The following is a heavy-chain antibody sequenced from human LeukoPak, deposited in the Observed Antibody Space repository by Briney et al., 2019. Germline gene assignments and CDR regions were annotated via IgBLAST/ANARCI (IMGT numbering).Heavy chain of an antibody. V-gene: IGHV1-18*01. CDR3: ARGLKSRAAGTIDY. J-gene: IGHJ4*02. CDR1: GYTFTSYG. Sequence: ASVKVSCKASGYTFTSYGISWVRQAPGQGLEWMGWISGNYGNTNYAQNFQGRVTMTTETSTGTAYMELRSLRSDDTAVHYCARGLKSRAAGTIDYWGQGTLVTVSS. CDR2: ISGNYGNT. D-gene: IGHD6-13*01.